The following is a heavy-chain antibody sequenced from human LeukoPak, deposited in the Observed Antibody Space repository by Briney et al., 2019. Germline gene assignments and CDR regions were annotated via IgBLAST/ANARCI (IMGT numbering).Heavy chain of an antibody. V-gene: IGHV1-69*06. CDR3: ARTYYDYVGGSYRPENFDI. CDR1: GGTFTSYA. J-gene: IGHJ4*02. Sequence: ASVKVSCKASGGTFTSYALSWVRRAPGQGLEWMGGIIPIFGTANYAPRFQGRVTITADKSTSTAYMELSSLRSEDTAVYYCARTYYDYVGGSYRPENFDIWGQGTLVTVSS. D-gene: IGHD3-16*02. CDR2: IIPIFGTA.